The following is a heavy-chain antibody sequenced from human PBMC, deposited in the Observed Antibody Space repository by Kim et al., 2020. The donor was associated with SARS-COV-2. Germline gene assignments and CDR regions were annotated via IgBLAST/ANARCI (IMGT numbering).Heavy chain of an antibody. CDR3: ARYTVGATSQVVDY. Sequence: SETLSLTCAVYGGSFSGYYWSWIRQPPGKGLEWIGEINHSGSTNYNPSLKSRVTISVDTSKNQFSLKLSSVTAADTAVYYCARYTVGATSQVVDYWGQGTLVTVSS. J-gene: IGHJ4*02. CDR2: INHSGST. V-gene: IGHV4-34*01. D-gene: IGHD1-26*01. CDR1: GGSFSGYY.